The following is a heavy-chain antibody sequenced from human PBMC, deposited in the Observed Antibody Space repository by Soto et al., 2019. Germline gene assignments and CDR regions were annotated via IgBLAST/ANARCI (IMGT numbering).Heavy chain of an antibody. Sequence: QVQLQESGPGLVKPSETLSLTCTVSGGSIRDYYWGWIRQSPGKGLDWIGYIYYTGTTKYNPSLKSRVTISVDSSKNQFSLKLHSVTAADTAVYYCTRLGGYYQAFDSWGQGTLVTVSS. D-gene: IGHD3-22*01. CDR2: IYYTGTT. J-gene: IGHJ4*02. CDR1: GGSIRDYY. V-gene: IGHV4-59*08. CDR3: TRLGGYYQAFDS.